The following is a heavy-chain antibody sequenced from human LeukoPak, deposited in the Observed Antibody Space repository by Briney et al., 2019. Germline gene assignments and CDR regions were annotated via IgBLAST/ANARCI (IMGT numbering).Heavy chain of an antibody. D-gene: IGHD3-10*01. Sequence: SETLSLTCAVSGGSISSGGYSWSWIRQPPGKGLERIGYIYHSGSTYYNPSLKSRVTISVDTSKNQFSLKLSSVTAADTAVYYCARGQLRITMVRGVRTDYGMDVWGKGTTVTVSS. J-gene: IGHJ6*04. CDR3: ARGQLRITMVRGVRTDYGMDV. CDR1: GGSISSGGYS. CDR2: IYHSGST. V-gene: IGHV4-30-2*01.